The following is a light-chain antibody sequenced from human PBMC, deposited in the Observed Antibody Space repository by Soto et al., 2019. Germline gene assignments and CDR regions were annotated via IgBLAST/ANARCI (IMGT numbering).Light chain of an antibody. Sequence: DIQMAQSPSTLSASIGDRVTITCRASESIRTWWAWYQHKPGKAPKFLIYDASSLESGVPSRFSGSGSGTEFTLTISNLQPDDFATYFCQQYHNYPMTFGQGTKVEIK. V-gene: IGKV1-5*01. CDR3: QQYHNYPMT. J-gene: IGKJ1*01. CDR2: DAS. CDR1: ESIRTW.